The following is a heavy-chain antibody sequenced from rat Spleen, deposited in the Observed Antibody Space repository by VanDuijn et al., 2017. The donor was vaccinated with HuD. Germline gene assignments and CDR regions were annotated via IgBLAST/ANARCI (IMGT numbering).Heavy chain of an antibody. CDR2: ISSGGST. CDR1: GFSLTSNG. J-gene: IGHJ2*01. D-gene: IGHD1-1*01. CDR3: TRDPITTRDYFDY. V-gene: IGHV2S12*01. Sequence: QVQLKESGPGLVQPSQTLSLTCTVSGFSLTSNGVSWVRQPPGKGLEWIAAISSGGSTYFNSPLKSRLSISRDTSKSQVFLKMNSLQTEDTAIYFCTRDPITTRDYFDYWGQGVMVTVSS.